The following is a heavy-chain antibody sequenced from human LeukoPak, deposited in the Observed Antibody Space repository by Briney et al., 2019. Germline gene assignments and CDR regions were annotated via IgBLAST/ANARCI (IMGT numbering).Heavy chain of an antibody. CDR3: ARELWFANAPGSWLDP. CDR1: GDSISSGAYS. D-gene: IGHD2-21*01. CDR2: IFHSAST. J-gene: IGHJ5*02. V-gene: IGHV4-30-2*01. Sequence: PSETLSLTCVVSGDSISSGAYSWSWIRQPPGKGLEWIGYIFHSASTFYNPPLKSRVTIAVDNSTNQFSLRLSSVTAADTAVYYCARELWFANAPGSWLDPWGQGTLVTVSS.